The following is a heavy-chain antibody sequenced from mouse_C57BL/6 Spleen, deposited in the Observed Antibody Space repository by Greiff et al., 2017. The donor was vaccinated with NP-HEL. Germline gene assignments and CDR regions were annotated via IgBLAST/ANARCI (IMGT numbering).Heavy chain of an antibody. J-gene: IGHJ4*01. Sequence: EVQGVESGGGLVQPGGSLKLSCAASGFTFSDYGMAWVRQAPRKGPEWVAFISNLAYSIYYADTVTGRFTISRENAKKTLYLEMSSLRSEDTAMYYCARQGLLSKDDYAMDYWGQGTSVTVSS. CDR2: ISNLAYSI. CDR1: GFTFSDYG. V-gene: IGHV5-15*01. CDR3: ARQGLLSKDDYAMDY. D-gene: IGHD2-1*01.